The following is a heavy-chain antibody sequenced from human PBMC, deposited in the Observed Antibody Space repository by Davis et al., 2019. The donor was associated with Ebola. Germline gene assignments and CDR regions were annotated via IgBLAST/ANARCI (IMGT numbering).Heavy chain of an antibody. CDR1: GYTFTSYD. CDR2: MNPNSGNT. D-gene: IGHD2-15*01. J-gene: IGHJ6*02. V-gene: IGHV1-8*01. Sequence: ASVKVSCKASGYTFTSYDINWVRQATGQGLEWMGWMNPNSGNTGYAQKFQGRVTMTRNTSISTAYMELSSLRSEDTAVYYCARAAYCSGGSCYGFYYYYGMDVWGQGTTVTVSS. CDR3: ARAAYCSGGSCYGFYYYYGMDV.